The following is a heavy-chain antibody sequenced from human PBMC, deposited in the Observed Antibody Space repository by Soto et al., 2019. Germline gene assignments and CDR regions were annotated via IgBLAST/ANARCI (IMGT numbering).Heavy chain of an antibody. CDR3: ARDISYANSGYDFLWFDP. Sequence: GASVKVSCKASGYTFTSYGISWVRQAPGQGLEWMGWISAYNGNTNYAQKPQGRVTMTTDTSTSTAYMELRSLRSDDTAVYYCARDISYANSGYDFLWFDPWGQGTLVTVSS. CDR2: ISAYNGNT. V-gene: IGHV1-18*04. CDR1: GYTFTSYG. D-gene: IGHD5-12*01. J-gene: IGHJ5*02.